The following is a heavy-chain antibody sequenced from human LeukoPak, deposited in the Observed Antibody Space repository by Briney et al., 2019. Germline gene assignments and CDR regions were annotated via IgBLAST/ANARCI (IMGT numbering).Heavy chain of an antibody. CDR2: ISSSSSYI. D-gene: IGHD6-13*01. J-gene: IGHJ4*02. V-gene: IGHV3-21*01. CDR1: GFTFGSYS. Sequence: GGSLRLSCAASGFTFGSYSMNWVRQAPGKGLEWVSSISSSSSYIYYADSVKGRFTISRDNAKNSLYLQMNSLRAEDTAVYYCARDSLAEGYFDYWGQGTLVTVSS. CDR3: ARDSLAEGYFDY.